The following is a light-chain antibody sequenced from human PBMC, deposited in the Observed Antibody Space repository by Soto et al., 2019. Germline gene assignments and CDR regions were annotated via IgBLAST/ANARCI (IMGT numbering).Light chain of an antibody. CDR2: DTS. J-gene: IGKJ4*01. V-gene: IGKV3-11*01. Sequence: EIVLTQSPATLSLSPGERATFSCRASQSISSHLAWYQQKPGQAPRLLMFDTSNRATGIPARFSGSGSGTDFTLTISSLEPEDLAVYYCQQRVNWPLTFGGGTKVEIK. CDR3: QQRVNWPLT. CDR1: QSISSH.